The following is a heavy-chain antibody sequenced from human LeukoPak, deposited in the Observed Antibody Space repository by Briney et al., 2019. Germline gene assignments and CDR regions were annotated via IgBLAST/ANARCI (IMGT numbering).Heavy chain of an antibody. D-gene: IGHD3-3*01. V-gene: IGHV3-23*01. CDR1: GFTFSIYV. J-gene: IGHJ4*02. CDR2: ISGSDGST. Sequence: GGSLRLSCAASGFTFSIYVMNWVRQAPGKGLEWVSGISGSDGSTYYADSVKGRFTISRDNSKNTLYLQMNSLRAEDMAVYYCVKDDYGSFDYWDQGTQVTVSS. CDR3: VKDDYGSFDY.